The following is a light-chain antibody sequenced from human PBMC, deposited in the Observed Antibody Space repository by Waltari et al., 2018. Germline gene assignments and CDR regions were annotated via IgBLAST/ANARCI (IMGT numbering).Light chain of an antibody. CDR1: QSVLYRSNNKNY. CDR2: WAS. CDR3: RQYYRTIFT. Sequence: DIVVTQSPVALAVSLGERATINCKSSQSVLYRSNNKNYLAWYQQKQGQPPKLLIYWASTRESGVPDRFMGSWSGTEFLVARRSLQAEDVAVYYCRQYYRTIFTLGPGTKVD. V-gene: IGKV4-1*01. J-gene: IGKJ3*01.